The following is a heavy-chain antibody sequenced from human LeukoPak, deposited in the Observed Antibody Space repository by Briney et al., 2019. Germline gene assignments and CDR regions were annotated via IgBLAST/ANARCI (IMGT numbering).Heavy chain of an antibody. J-gene: IGHJ5*02. CDR3: ATDFYDTT. Sequence: GGSLRLSCAPSGFTFSNAWMNWVRQAPGKGLEWVGRIRSNSDGGTIDYAAPVKGRFALSRDDSKNTLYLQMNSLQTEDTAVYYCATDFYDTTWGQGTLVTVSS. D-gene: IGHD3-22*01. CDR2: IRSNSDGGTI. V-gene: IGHV3-15*07. CDR1: GFTFSNAW.